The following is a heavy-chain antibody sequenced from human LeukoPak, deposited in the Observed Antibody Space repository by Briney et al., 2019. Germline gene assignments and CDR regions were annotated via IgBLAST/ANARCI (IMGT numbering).Heavy chain of an antibody. Sequence: PGGSLRLSCAASGFTVSSNYMSWVRQAPGKGLEWVSVIYSGGSTYYADSVKGRFTISRDNSKNTLYLQMNSLRAEDTAVYYCARRGQLLLYNYYYMDVWGKGTTVTVSS. V-gene: IGHV3-53*01. CDR3: ARRGQLLLYNYYYMDV. CDR2: IYSGGST. CDR1: GFTVSSNY. D-gene: IGHD2-2*01. J-gene: IGHJ6*03.